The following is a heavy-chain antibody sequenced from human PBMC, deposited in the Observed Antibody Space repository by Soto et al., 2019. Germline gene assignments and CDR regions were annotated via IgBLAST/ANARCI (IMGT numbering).Heavy chain of an antibody. D-gene: IGHD2-15*01. CDR3: AKDGGYCSVGYCSPGP. CDR1: GFSFSSYA. J-gene: IGHJ5*02. Sequence: EVQLLESGGGLVQPGGTLRLSCVVSGFSFSSYAMSWVRQAPGKGLEWVSGLSASGDRTYYADSVKGRFTISRDNSKSMLYQQMDSLTADDTAVYYCAKDGGYCSVGYCSPGPWGQGTLVTVSS. CDR2: LSASGDRT. V-gene: IGHV3-23*01.